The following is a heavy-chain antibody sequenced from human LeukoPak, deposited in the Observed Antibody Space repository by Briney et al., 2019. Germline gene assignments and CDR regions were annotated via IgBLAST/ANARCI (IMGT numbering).Heavy chain of an antibody. J-gene: IGHJ4*02. V-gene: IGHV1-18*01. CDR3: ARDTARTTTAGGPDY. Sequence: GASVKVSCKASGYTFASYGIDWVRQAPGQGLEWMGWISGYNDDTYYAQNLQGRVTMTTDTSTGTAYMELRSLTSDDAALYYCARDTARTTTAGGPDYWGQGTLVTVSS. CDR1: GYTFASYG. D-gene: IGHD6-13*01. CDR2: ISGYNDDT.